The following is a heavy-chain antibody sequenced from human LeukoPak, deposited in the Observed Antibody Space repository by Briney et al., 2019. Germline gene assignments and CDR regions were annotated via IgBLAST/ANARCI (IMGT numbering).Heavy chain of an antibody. V-gene: IGHV3-7*01. J-gene: IGHJ3*02. CDR1: GFTFSIYW. Sequence: GGSLRLSCAASGFTFSIYWMSWVRQAPGKGLEWVANISQDGSEKYYVDSVEGRFTISRDNAKNSLYLQMNSLRAEDTTVYYCARAGGTGTVDIWGQGTMVTVSS. CDR2: ISQDGSEK. CDR3: ARAGGTGTVDI. D-gene: IGHD2-8*02.